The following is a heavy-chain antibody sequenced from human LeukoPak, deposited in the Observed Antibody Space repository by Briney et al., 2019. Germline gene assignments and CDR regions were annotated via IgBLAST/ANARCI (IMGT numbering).Heavy chain of an antibody. V-gene: IGHV3-21*01. CDR2: ISSSSSYI. CDR1: GFTFSSYS. D-gene: IGHD3-22*01. J-gene: IGHJ4*02. Sequence: GGSLRLSCAASGFTFSSYSMNWVRQAPGKGLEWVSSISSSSSYIYYADPVKGRFTISRDNAKNSLYLQMNSLRAEDTAVYYCARDEGSGYYGYWGQGTLVTVSS. CDR3: ARDEGSGYYGY.